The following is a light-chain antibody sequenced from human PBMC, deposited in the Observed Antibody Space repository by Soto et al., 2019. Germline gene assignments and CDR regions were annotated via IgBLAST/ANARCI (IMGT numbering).Light chain of an antibody. CDR3: QQYGSSPST. CDR2: GAS. J-gene: IGKJ5*01. V-gene: IGKV3-20*01. Sequence: ETELTPSPVAVSLHTGERAPLSCRASQSVSRSYLAWYQQKPGQAPRLLIYGASSRATGIPERFSGSGSGTDVTLTIIRLEPEDVEVYYCQQYGSSPSTFGQGTRLEIK. CDR1: QSVSRSY.